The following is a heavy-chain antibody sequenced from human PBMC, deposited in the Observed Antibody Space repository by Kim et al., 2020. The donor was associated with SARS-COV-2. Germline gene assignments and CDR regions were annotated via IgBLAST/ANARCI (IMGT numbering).Heavy chain of an antibody. D-gene: IGHD6-19*01. Sequence: GGSLRLSCAASGFTLSGSTVHWVRQASGKGLEWVGRIRSKANSYATAYAASVKNRSTISRDDSKNTAYLQMNSLKTEDTAVYYCARVNPIAGGWYDAFDIWGQGTMVTVSS. CDR1: GFTLSGST. J-gene: IGHJ3*02. CDR2: IRSKANSYAT. CDR3: ARVNPIAGGWYDAFDI. V-gene: IGHV3-73*01.